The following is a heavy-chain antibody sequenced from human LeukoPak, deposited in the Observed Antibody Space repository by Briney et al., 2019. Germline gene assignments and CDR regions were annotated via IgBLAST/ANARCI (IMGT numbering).Heavy chain of an antibody. Sequence: GRSLRLSCAASGFTFSSYAMHWVRQAPGKGLEWVAVISYDGSNKYYADSVKGRFTISRDNSKNTLYLQMNSLRAEDTAVYYCASDYYVWESYQYYFDYWGQGTLVTVSS. J-gene: IGHJ4*02. V-gene: IGHV3-30*01. CDR3: ASDYYVWESYQYYFDY. CDR2: ISYDGSNK. CDR1: GFTFSSYA. D-gene: IGHD3-16*02.